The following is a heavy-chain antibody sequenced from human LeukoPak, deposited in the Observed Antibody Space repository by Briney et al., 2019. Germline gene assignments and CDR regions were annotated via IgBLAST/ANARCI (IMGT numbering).Heavy chain of an antibody. CDR2: IIPIFGTA. D-gene: IGHD2-2*01. CDR1: GGTFSSYA. Sequence: SVTVSCKASGGTFSSYAISWVRQAPGQGLEWMGRIIPIFGTANYAQKFQGRVTITADKSTSTAYMELSSLRSEDTAVYYCARGVPATSFDYWGQGTLVTVSS. V-gene: IGHV1-69*06. J-gene: IGHJ4*02. CDR3: ARGVPATSFDY.